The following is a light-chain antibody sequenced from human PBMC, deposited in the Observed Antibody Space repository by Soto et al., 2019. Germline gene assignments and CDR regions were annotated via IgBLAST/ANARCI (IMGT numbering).Light chain of an antibody. Sequence: EVRMTQSPLALPVTLGQPGASSCRTNQSLVASDGIAYYSWFQQRPGRSPRRLIYKVSTRDSGVIARFSGGGAGTDSALKISRVEAEDVVVYYCMQGRNCPITFGQGTRLEIK. CDR2: KVS. CDR1: QSLVASDGIAY. V-gene: IGKV2-30*01. J-gene: IGKJ5*01. CDR3: MQGRNCPIT.